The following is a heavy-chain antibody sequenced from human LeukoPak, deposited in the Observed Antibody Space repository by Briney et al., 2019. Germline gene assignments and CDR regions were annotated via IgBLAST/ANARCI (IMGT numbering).Heavy chain of an antibody. CDR3: AAYSSGWYYGAFDI. V-gene: IGHV4-30-2*01. D-gene: IGHD6-19*01. J-gene: IGHJ3*02. Sequence: PSETLSLTCTVSGGSISSGGYYWSWIRQPPGKGLEWIGYIYHSGSTYYNPSLKSRVTISVDRSKNQFSLKLGSVTAADTAVYYCAAYSSGWYYGAFDIWGQGTMVTVSS. CDR1: GGSISSGGYY. CDR2: IYHSGST.